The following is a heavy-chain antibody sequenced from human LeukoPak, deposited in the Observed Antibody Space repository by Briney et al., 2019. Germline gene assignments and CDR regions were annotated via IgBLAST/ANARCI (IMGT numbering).Heavy chain of an antibody. D-gene: IGHD3-22*01. CDR3: AKGSYYDSSGSFYFDY. CDR2: ISGSGDNT. Sequence: GGSLRLSCAASGFTSSSYAMSWVRQAPGKGLEWVSGISGSGDNTYYADSVKGRFTISRDNPKNTLYVQVNSLGTEDTAAYYCAKGSYYDSSGSFYFDYWGQGTLVTVSS. J-gene: IGHJ4*02. V-gene: IGHV3-23*01. CDR1: GFTSSSYA.